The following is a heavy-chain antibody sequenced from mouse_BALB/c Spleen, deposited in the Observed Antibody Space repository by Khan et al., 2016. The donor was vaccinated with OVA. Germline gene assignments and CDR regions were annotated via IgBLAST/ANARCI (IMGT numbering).Heavy chain of an antibody. J-gene: IGHJ3*01. Sequence: QVQLKQSGAELARPGASVKLSCKASGYTFTSYTIHWIKLRPGQGLEWIGYINPSNGYTNYNQKFKDKATLTADKSSTTAYMQLSSLTSDDSAVYNEVRDGAYYRNDGWFAYWGQGTLVTVSA. V-gene: IGHV1-4*01. CDR2: INPSNGYT. CDR3: VRDGAYYRNDGWFAY. CDR1: GYTFTSYT. D-gene: IGHD2-14*01.